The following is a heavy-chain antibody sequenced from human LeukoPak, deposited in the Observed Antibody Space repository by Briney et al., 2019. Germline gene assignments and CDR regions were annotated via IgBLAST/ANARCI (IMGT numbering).Heavy chain of an antibody. CDR1: GFTFSSYA. Sequence: GGSLRLSCAASGFTFSSYAMSWVRQAPGKGLEWVSAISGSGGSTYYADSVKGRFTISRDNSKNTLYLQMNSLRAEDTAVYYCTKYSVQLWDNFDYWGQGTLVTVSS. J-gene: IGHJ4*02. V-gene: IGHV3-23*01. D-gene: IGHD5-18*01. CDR3: TKYSVQLWDNFDY. CDR2: ISGSGGST.